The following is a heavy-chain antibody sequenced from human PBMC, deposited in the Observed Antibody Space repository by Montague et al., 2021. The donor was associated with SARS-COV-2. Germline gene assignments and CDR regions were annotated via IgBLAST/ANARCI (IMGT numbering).Heavy chain of an antibody. D-gene: IGHD4-17*01. J-gene: IGHJ6*02. CDR1: GGSIRSGSYY. CDR3: ARDYGDYSYYYGLDV. CDR2: IYSSGST. V-gene: IGHV4-61*02. Sequence: TLSLTCTVSGGSIRSGSYYWSWIRQPAGKGLEWIGRIYSSGSTNYXXXLKSRVTMSVDTPKNQFSLKVSSVTAADTAVYYCARDYGDYSYYYGLDVWGQGTTVTVSS.